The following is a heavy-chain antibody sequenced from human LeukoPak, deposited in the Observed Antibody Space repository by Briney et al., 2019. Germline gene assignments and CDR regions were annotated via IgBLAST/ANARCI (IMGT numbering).Heavy chain of an antibody. CDR1: GYSISSGYY. Sequence: SETLSLTCTVSGYSISSGYYWGWIRQPPGKGLEWIGSIYHSGSTYYNPSLKSRVTISVDTSKNQFSLKLSSVTAADTAVYYCARESHHDSSYLDYWGQGTLVTVSS. CDR3: ARESHHDSSYLDY. CDR2: IYHSGST. V-gene: IGHV4-38-2*02. J-gene: IGHJ4*02. D-gene: IGHD3-22*01.